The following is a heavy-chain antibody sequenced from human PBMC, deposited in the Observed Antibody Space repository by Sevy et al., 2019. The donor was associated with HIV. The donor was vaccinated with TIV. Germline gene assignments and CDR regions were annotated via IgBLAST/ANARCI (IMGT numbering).Heavy chain of an antibody. CDR2: INSEGSFT. Sequence: GGSPRLSCAASGFTFSNYWMHWVRQVPGKGLAWVARINSEGSFTSYADVVKGRFTISRDNANNTLHLQMKSLRAEDTAVYYCVRYQYYYGMDVWGQWTTVTVSS. CDR3: VRYQYYYGMDV. CDR1: GFTFSNYW. V-gene: IGHV3-74*01. D-gene: IGHD3-16*01. J-gene: IGHJ6*02.